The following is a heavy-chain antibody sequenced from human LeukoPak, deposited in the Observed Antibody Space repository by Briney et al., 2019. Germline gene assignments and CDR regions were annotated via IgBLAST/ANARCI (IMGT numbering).Heavy chain of an antibody. CDR3: ARRPLRFNYDY. V-gene: IGHV4-61*02. CDR1: GGSISSGSYY. CDR2: IYTSGST. J-gene: IGHJ4*02. D-gene: IGHD3-3*01. Sequence: PSQTLSLTCTVSGGSISSGSYYWSWIRQPAGKGLEWIGRIYTSGSTNYNPSLKSRVTISVDTSKNQFSLKLSSVTAADTAVYYCARRPLRFNYDYWGQGTLVTVSS.